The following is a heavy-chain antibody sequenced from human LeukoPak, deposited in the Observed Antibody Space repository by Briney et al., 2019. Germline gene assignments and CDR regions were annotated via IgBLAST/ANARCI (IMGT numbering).Heavy chain of an antibody. V-gene: IGHV3-30*02. CDR1: GFTFSSYG. CDR2: IRYDGSNK. CDR3: ARQTYYYDSSGYYPADY. Sequence: PGGSLRLSCAASGFTFSSYGMHWVRQAPGKGLEWVAFIRYDGSNKYYADSVKGRFTISRDNAKNSLYLQMNSLRAEDTAVYYCARQTYYYDSSGYYPADYWGQGTLVTVSS. D-gene: IGHD3-22*01. J-gene: IGHJ4*02.